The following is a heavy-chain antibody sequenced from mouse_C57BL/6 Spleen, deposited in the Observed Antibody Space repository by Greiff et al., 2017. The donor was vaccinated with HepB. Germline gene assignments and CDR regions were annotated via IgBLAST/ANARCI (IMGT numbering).Heavy chain of an antibody. CDR1: GYTFTSYW. Sequence: VQLQQSGAELANPGASVKLSCKASGYTFTSYWMHWVKQRPGQGLEWIGYINPSSGYTKYNQKFKDKATLTADKSSSTAYMQLSSLTYEDSADYYCARGNWDRDVDYWGQGTTLTVSS. D-gene: IGHD4-1*01. V-gene: IGHV1-7*01. J-gene: IGHJ2*01. CDR2: INPSSGYT. CDR3: ARGNWDRDVDY.